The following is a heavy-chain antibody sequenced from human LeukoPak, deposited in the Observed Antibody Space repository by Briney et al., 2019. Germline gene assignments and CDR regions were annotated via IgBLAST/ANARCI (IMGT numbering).Heavy chain of an antibody. CDR2: IYYSGST. J-gene: IGHJ4*02. Sequence: SPSETLSLTCTVSGGSISSYYWSWIRQPPGKGLEWIGYIYYSGSTNYNPSLKSRVTISVDTSKNQFSLKLSSVTAADTAVYCCAKPSATGPFDYWGQGTLVTVSS. CDR1: GGSISSYY. CDR3: AKPSATGPFDY. V-gene: IGHV4-59*01.